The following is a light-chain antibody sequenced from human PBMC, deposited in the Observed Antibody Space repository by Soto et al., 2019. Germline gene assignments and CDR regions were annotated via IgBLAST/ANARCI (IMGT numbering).Light chain of an antibody. CDR1: QAIRTD. CDR3: LQDYSYPRT. Sequence: AIQMTQSPSSLSASVGDRVTITCRASQAIRTDLGWYQQRPGKAPKLLIYGTSNLQSGVPSRFSGSGSGTDFTLTINSLQPEDFATYYCLQDYSYPRTFGQGNKLDIK. V-gene: IGKV1-6*01. CDR2: GTS. J-gene: IGKJ1*01.